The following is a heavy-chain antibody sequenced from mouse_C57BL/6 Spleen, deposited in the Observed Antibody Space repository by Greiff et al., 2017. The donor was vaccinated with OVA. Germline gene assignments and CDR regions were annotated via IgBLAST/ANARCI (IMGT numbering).Heavy chain of an antibody. D-gene: IGHD6-2*01. J-gene: IGHJ2*01. V-gene: IGHV1-82*01. CDR2: IYPGDGDT. CDR3: ARWGKSYYFDD. Sequence: QVQLKQSGPELVKPGASVKISCKASGYAFSSSWMNWVKQRPGKGLEWIGRIYPGDGDTNYNGKFKGKATLTADKSSSTAYMQLSSLTSEDSAVYFCARWGKSYYFDDWGQGTTLTVSS. CDR1: GYAFSSSW.